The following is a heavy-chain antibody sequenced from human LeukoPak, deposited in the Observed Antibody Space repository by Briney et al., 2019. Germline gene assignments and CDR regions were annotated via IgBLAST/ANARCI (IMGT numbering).Heavy chain of an antibody. D-gene: IGHD5-18*01. CDR3: AKERAEYSYGYPFDY. CDR1: GFTFSNYD. CDR2: IRYDGSNK. V-gene: IGHV3-30*02. Sequence: GGSLRLSCAASGFTFSNYDMHWVRQAPGEGLEWVAFIRYDGSNKYYADSVKGRFTISRDNSKDTLYLQMNSLRAEDTAVYYCAKERAEYSYGYPFDYWGQGTLVTVSS. J-gene: IGHJ4*02.